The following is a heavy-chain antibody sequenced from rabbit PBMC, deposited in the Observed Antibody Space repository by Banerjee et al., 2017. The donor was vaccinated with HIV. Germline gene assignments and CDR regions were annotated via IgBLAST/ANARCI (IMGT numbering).Heavy chain of an antibody. V-gene: IGHV1S47*01. Sequence: QEQLVESGGGLVTLGGSLKLSCKASGIDFSSYGISWVRQAPGKGLEWIAYIYPDYGSTDYASWVNGRFTISLDNAQNTVFLQMTSLTAADTATYFCARDGVVAGTRLDLWGQAPSSPS. J-gene: IGHJ3*01. CDR1: GIDFSSYG. CDR2: IYPDYGST. CDR3: ARDGVVAGTRLDL. D-gene: IGHD4-1*01.